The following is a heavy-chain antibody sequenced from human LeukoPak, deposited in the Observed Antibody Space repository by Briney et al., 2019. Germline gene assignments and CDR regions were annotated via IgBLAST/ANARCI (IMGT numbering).Heavy chain of an antibody. J-gene: IGHJ4*02. V-gene: IGHV4-59*01. CDR2: IYNSGST. CDR3: ARIPYYYDTSGYSHYFDY. Sequence: SETLSLTCTVSGGSINSYYWSWIRQPPGKGLEWIGNIYNSGSTNYNPSLKSRVTMSVDTSKNQFSQKLSSVTAADTAVYYCARIPYYYDTSGYSHYFDYWGQGTLVTVSS. D-gene: IGHD3-22*01. CDR1: GGSINSYY.